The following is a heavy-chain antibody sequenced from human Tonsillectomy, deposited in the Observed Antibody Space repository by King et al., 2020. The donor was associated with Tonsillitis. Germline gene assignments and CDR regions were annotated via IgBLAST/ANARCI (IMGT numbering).Heavy chain of an antibody. CDR2: IYTSGST. Sequence: VQLQESGPGLVKPSETLSLTCTVSGGSISSYYWSWIRQPAGRGLEWIGRIYTSGSTNYNTPLKSRVTMSVDTSKNQFSLKLSSVTAADTAVYYCARESTVHLGGTSGHWYFDLWGRGTLVSVSS. CDR3: ARESTVHLGGTSGHWYFDL. CDR1: GGSISSYY. V-gene: IGHV4-4*07. D-gene: IGHD1-26*01. J-gene: IGHJ2*01.